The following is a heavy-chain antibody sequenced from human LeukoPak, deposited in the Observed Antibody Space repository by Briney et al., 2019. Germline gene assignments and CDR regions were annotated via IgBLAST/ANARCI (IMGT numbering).Heavy chain of an antibody. D-gene: IGHD3-22*01. Sequence: SETLSLTCTVSGGSISSGGYYWSWIRQHPGKGLEWIGYIYYSGSTYYNPSLKSRVTISVDTSKNQFSLKLSSVTAADTAVYYCARGRTTMIVVVISRADWFDPWGQGTLVTVSS. CDR3: ARGRTTMIVVVISRADWFDP. V-gene: IGHV4-31*03. J-gene: IGHJ5*02. CDR2: IYYSGST. CDR1: GGSISSGGYY.